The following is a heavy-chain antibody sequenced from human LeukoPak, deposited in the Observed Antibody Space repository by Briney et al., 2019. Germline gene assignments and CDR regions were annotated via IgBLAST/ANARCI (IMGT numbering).Heavy chain of an antibody. CDR1: GGSISTYY. CDR3: ARGGGYASPIGY. J-gene: IGHJ4*02. D-gene: IGHD5-12*01. V-gene: IGHV4-59*01. Sequence: SETLSLTCTLSGGSISTYYGSWIRQPPGKGLEWIGYIYHSGSTNYNPSLKSRVTISVDTSKNQFSLKLSSVTAADTAVYYCARGGGYASPIGYWGQGALVTVSS. CDR2: IYHSGST.